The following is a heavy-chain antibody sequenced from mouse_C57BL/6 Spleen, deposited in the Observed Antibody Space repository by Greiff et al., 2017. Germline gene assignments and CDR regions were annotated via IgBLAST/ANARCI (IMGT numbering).Heavy chain of an antibody. V-gene: IGHV1-61*01. D-gene: IGHD3-2*02. CDR1: GYTFTSYW. CDR3: ARSWDSSGSAWFAY. J-gene: IGHJ3*01. CDR2: IYPSDSET. Sequence: VQLQQPGAELVRPGSSVKLSCKASGYTFTSYWMDWVKQRPGQGLEWIGNIYPSDSETHYNQKFKDKATLTVDKSSSTAYMQLSSLTSEDSAVYYCARSWDSSGSAWFAYWGQGTLVTVSA.